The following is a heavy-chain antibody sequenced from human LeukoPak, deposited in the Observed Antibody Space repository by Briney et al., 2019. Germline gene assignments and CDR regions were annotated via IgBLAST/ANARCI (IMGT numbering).Heavy chain of an antibody. CDR1: GFTFTNFA. J-gene: IGHJ6*03. CDR3: AKRNPSGYSYGQRYYYMDV. D-gene: IGHD5-18*01. CDR2: ISDDGNNK. V-gene: IGHV3-30*18. Sequence: GGSLRLSCAASGFTFTNFAMHWVRQAPGKGLEWVTVISDDGNNKYFADSVKGRFTISRDNSKNTLYLQMNSLRAEDTAVYYCAKRNPSGYSYGQRYYYMDVWGKGTTVTVSS.